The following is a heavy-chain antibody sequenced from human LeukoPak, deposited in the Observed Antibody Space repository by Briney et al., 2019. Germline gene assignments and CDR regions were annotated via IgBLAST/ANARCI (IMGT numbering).Heavy chain of an antibody. Sequence: SETLSLTCAVSGGSISSGGYYWSWIRQHPGKGLEWIGYIYYSGSTYYNPSLKSRVTISVDTSKNQFSLKLSSVTAADTAVYYCARGEPGYFFDYWGQGTLVTVSS. CDR1: GGSISSGGYY. J-gene: IGHJ4*02. CDR3: ARGEPGYFFDY. D-gene: IGHD3-9*01. V-gene: IGHV4-31*11. CDR2: IYYSGST.